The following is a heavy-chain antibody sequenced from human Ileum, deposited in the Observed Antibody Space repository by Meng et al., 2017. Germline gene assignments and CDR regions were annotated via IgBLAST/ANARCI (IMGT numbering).Heavy chain of an antibody. D-gene: IGHD1-26*01. CDR1: AFTFSSYW. V-gene: IGHV3-7*01. J-gene: IGHJ4*02. Sequence: GGSLRLSCVGSAFTFSSYWMDWVRQAPGKGPEWVATIKQDGSEIYYVDSVKGRFTISRDNAKNSLYLQMNSLRVDDTAVYYCANLWEPGYWGQGTLVTVSS. CDR3: ANLWEPGY. CDR2: IKQDGSEI.